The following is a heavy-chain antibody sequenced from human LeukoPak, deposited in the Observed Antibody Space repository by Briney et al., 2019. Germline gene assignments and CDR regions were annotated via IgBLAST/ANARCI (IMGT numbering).Heavy chain of an antibody. Sequence: PGGSLRLSCAASGFTVSSNYMSWVRQAPGKGLEWVSVIYGGGSTYYADSVRGRFTISRDNSKNTLFLQMNSLRAEDTAVYYCARGTDSYYYYMDVWGRGTTVTVS. CDR2: IYGGGST. J-gene: IGHJ6*03. D-gene: IGHD2-8*02. CDR1: GFTVSSNY. CDR3: ARGTDSYYYYMDV. V-gene: IGHV3-53*01.